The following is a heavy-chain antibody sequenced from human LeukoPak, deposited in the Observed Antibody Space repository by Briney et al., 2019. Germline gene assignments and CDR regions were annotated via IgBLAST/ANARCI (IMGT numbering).Heavy chain of an antibody. CDR3: ARDRGSGWYGYDY. J-gene: IGHJ4*02. Sequence: GGSLRLSCAASGFTFSSYSMNWVRQAPGKGLEWVSSISSSSSYIYYADSVKGRFTISRDNAKNSLYLQMNSLRAEDTAVYYCARDRGSGWYGYDYWGQGTLVTVSS. CDR2: ISSSSSYI. V-gene: IGHV3-21*01. D-gene: IGHD6-19*01. CDR1: GFTFSSYS.